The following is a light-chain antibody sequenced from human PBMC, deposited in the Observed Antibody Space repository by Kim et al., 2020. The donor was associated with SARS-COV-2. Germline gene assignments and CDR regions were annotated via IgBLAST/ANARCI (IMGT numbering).Light chain of an antibody. CDR1: QTISSY. CDR2: DAS. V-gene: IGKV3-15*01. CDR3: QQYNDWPTGDT. Sequence: EIVMTQSPATLSVSPGERATLSCRASQTISSYLAWYQPKPGQAPRLLIYDASTRATGITARFSGSGSGTEFTLTISSLQSEDFAIYYCQQYNDWPTGDTFGQGTKLEI. J-gene: IGKJ2*01.